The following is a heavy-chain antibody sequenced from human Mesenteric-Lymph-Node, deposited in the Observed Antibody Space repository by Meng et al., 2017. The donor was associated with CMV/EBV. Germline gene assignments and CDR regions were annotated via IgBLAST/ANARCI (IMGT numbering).Heavy chain of an antibody. V-gene: IGHV3-23*01. CDR3: AKGDHPHYYYYYGMDV. J-gene: IGHJ6*02. CDR2: TSGSGDNT. CDR1: GFTFSSYA. Sequence: GESLKISCAASGFTFSSYAMSWVRQAPGKGLEWVSGTSGSGDNTYYADSVKGRFTISRDNSKNTLYLQMNSLRAEDTAVYYCAKGDHPHYYYYYGMDVWGQGTTVTVSS.